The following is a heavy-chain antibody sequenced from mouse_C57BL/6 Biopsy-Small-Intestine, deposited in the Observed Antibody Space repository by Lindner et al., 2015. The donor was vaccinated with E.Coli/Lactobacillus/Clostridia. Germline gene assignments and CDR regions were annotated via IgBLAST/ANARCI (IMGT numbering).Heavy chain of an antibody. Sequence: VQLQESGGGLVKPGGSRKLSCAASGFTFSDYGMHWVRQAPEKGLEWIAYINSGSSTIYYADTVKGRFTISRDNAKNTLFLQMTSLRSEDTATYYCARTWLLYYPIDYWGQGTSVTVSS. J-gene: IGHJ4*01. CDR1: GFTFSDYG. CDR2: INSGSSTI. V-gene: IGHV5-17*01. CDR3: ARTWLLYYPIDY. D-gene: IGHD2-3*01.